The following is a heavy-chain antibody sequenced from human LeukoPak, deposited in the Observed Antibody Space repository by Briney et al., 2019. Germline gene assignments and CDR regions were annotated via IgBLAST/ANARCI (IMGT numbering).Heavy chain of an antibody. J-gene: IGHJ6*03. CDR1: GLTFSSYA. CDR3: AKGRSSSARDYYYYMDV. Sequence: GGSLRLSCAASGLTFSSYAMSWVRQARGKGLEWVSAISGGGDSTHYADYVKGRFTISRDNSKNTLYLQMYSLRAEDTAVYYCAKGRSSSARDYYYYMDVWGKGTTVTVSS. V-gene: IGHV3-23*01. D-gene: IGHD6-13*01. CDR2: ISGGGDST.